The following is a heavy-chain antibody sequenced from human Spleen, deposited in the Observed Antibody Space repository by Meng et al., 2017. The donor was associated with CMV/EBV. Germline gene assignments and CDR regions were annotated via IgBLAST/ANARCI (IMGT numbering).Heavy chain of an antibody. Sequence: SLTGAVYGGSFSGYYWSWVRQPPGKGLEWIGEINRSGSTNYNPSLKSRVTISVDTSKNQFSLKLSSVTAADTAVYYCARQMTMVQRDWGQGTLVTVSS. CDR3: ARQMTMVQRD. J-gene: IGHJ4*02. V-gene: IGHV4-34*01. D-gene: IGHD4/OR15-4a*01. CDR2: INRSGST. CDR1: GGSFSGYY.